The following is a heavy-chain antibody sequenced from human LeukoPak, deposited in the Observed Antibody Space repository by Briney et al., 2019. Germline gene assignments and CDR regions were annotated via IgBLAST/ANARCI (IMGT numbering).Heavy chain of an antibody. CDR3: AREPYYYDSSGYHLAFDY. V-gene: IGHV1-18*01. Sequence: ASVKVSCKASGYTFTSYGISWVRQAPGQGLEWMGWISAYNGNTNYAQKLQGRVTMTTDTSTSTAYMELRSLRSDDTAVYYCAREPYYYDSSGYHLAFDYWGQGTLVTVSS. J-gene: IGHJ4*02. CDR1: GYTFTSYG. D-gene: IGHD3-22*01. CDR2: ISAYNGNT.